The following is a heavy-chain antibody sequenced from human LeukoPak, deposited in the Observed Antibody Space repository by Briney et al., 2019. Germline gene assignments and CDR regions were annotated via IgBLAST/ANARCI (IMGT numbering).Heavy chain of an antibody. J-gene: IGHJ4*02. V-gene: IGHV3-9*01. CDR3: AKATGGYCSSTSCRTDFDY. CDR1: GFTFDDYA. Sequence: GGSLRPSCAASGFTFDDYAMHWVRQAPGKGLEWVSGISWNSGSIGYADSVKGRFTISRDNAKTSLYLQMNSLRAEDTALYYCAKATGGYCSSTSCRTDFDYWGQGTLVTVSS. D-gene: IGHD2-2*01. CDR2: ISWNSGSI.